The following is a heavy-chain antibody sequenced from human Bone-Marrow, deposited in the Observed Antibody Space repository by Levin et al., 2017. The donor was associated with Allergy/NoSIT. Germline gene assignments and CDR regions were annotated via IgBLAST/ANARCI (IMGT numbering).Heavy chain of an antibody. CDR1: GFTFSYYW. Sequence: GESLKISCAASGFTFSYYWMNWVRQAPGKGLEWVANINQDGSEEDYVDSVKGRFTISRDNAKNSLYLQMDGLRVEDTAVYYCARGSFHYWGQGTLVTVS. CDR2: INQDGSEE. V-gene: IGHV3-7*01. CDR3: ARGSFHY. J-gene: IGHJ4*02.